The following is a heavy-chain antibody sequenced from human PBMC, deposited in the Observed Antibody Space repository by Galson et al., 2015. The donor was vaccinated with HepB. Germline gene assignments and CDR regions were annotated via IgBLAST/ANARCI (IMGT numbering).Heavy chain of an antibody. CDR1: GFTFSSYG. V-gene: IGHV3-30*18. J-gene: IGHJ4*02. CDR3: AKGWLPYCGGDCFSAFDY. CDR2: ISYDGSNK. Sequence: SLRLSCAAVGFTFSSYGMHWVRQAPGKGLEWVAVISYDGSNKYYEDSEKGRFTISRDNSKNTLYLQMNSLRADDTAVYYCAKGWLPYCGGDCFSAFDYWGQATLVTVS. D-gene: IGHD2-21*02.